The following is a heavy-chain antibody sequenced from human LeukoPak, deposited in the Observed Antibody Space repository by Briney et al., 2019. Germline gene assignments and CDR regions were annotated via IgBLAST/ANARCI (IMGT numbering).Heavy chain of an antibody. CDR3: ARGRSRYCSSTSCYTEDYYYYYMDV. J-gene: IGHJ6*03. Sequence: PSQTLSLTCTVSGGSISSGDYYWSWIRQPPGKGLEWIGYIYYSGSTYYNPSLKSRVTISVDTSKNQFSLKLSSVTAADTAVYYCARGRSRYCSSTSCYTEDYYYYYMDVWGKGTTVTVSS. D-gene: IGHD2-2*02. CDR1: GGSISSGDYY. CDR2: IYYSGST. V-gene: IGHV4-30-4*08.